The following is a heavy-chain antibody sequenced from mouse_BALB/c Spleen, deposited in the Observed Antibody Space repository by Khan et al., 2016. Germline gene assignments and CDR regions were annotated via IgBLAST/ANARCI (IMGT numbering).Heavy chain of an antibody. CDR3: EREETNYALFDY. CDR1: GYSFTSYT. CDR2: INPDSAYT. D-gene: IGHD1-1*01. Sequence: QVQLKQSGAELARPGAAMKMSCKTSGYSFTSYTIQWIKQRPGQGLEWIGYINPDSAYTDYNQRFKDKATLSADTSSSTAYMQLSSLTSEDSAVYYCEREETNYALFDYWGHGTPLPVSS. J-gene: IGHJ2*01. V-gene: IGHV1-4*01.